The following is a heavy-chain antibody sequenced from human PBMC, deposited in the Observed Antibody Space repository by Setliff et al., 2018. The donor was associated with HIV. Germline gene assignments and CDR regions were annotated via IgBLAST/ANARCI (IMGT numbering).Heavy chain of an antibody. V-gene: IGHV4-59*11. CDR2: ISHSGNT. J-gene: IGHJ5*02. D-gene: IGHD1-26*01. CDR1: GDSINTHY. Sequence: PSETLSLTCTVSGDSINTHYWRWIRQPPGKGLEWIGCISHSGNTNFNPSLNSRVTISLDTSKNQFSLRLTSLTAADTAIYYCARSTVGAGASFPWGRGILVTVSS. CDR3: ARSTVGAGASFP.